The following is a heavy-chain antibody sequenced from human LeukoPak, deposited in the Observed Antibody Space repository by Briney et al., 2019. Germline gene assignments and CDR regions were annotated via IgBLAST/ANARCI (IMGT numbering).Heavy chain of an antibody. CDR3: ARVKSSWYRYYYYYYMDV. J-gene: IGHJ6*03. CDR2: IIPIFGTA. Sequence: SVKVSCKASGGTFSSYAISWVRQAPGQGLEWMGGIIPIFGTANYAQKFQGRVTITADESTSTAYMELSSLRSEDTAVYYCARVKSSWYRYYYYYYMDVWGKGTMVTVSS. CDR1: GGTFSSYA. D-gene: IGHD6-19*01. V-gene: IGHV1-69*13.